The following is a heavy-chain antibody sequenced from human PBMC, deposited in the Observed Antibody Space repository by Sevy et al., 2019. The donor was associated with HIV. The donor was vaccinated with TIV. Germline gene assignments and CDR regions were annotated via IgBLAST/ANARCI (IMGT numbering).Heavy chain of an antibody. V-gene: IGHV3-53*01. CDR3: AIGRVSLVIAKDAFHI. CDR1: GFTVSSNY. Sequence: GGSLRLSCAASGFTVSSNYMIWVRQAPGKGLEWVSLIYSEGTKNYADSVKGRFTISRDNSKNTLYLQMNSLRAEDTAVYYCAIGRVSLVIAKDAFHIWGHGTMVTVSS. CDR2: IYSEGTK. J-gene: IGHJ3*02. D-gene: IGHD2-21*01.